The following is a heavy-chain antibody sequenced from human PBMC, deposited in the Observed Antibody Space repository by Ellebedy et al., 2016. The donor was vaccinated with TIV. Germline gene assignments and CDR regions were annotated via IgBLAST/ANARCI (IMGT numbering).Heavy chain of an antibody. V-gene: IGHV3-48*04. CDR2: ISSSSSTI. J-gene: IGHJ6*02. D-gene: IGHD1-14*01. Sequence: GESLKISCAASEFTFNTYSMSWVRQAPGKGLEWVSYISSSSSTIYYADSVKGRFTISRENAKNSLFLQMNSLRAEDTAVYYCAREAVYSQGYYYYYGMDVWGQGTTVTVSS. CDR3: AREAVYSQGYYYYYGMDV. CDR1: EFTFNTYS.